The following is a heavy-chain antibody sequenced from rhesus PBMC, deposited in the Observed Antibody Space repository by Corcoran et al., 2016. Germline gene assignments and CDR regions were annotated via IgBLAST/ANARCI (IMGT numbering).Heavy chain of an antibody. V-gene: IGHV1-111*02. CDR2: VAPGGGDT. Sequence: EVQLVQSGAEAKKPGASGKIACTASGSTFTDDYLHWGGQGPGEGLEWGCGVAPGGGDTTHAQQSRNRGSITADTSTARASLVLSSLRSADAAVDYCGTSETADTVGLDYWGQGVLVTVSS. D-gene: IGHD5-24*01. CDR1: GSTFTDDY. J-gene: IGHJ4*01. CDR3: GTSETADTVGLDY.